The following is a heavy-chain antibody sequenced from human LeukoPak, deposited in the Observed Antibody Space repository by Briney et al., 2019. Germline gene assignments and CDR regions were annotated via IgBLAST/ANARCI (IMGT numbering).Heavy chain of an antibody. CDR3: ARDRVHRDLDY. CDR2: ISGSGSNT. J-gene: IGHJ4*02. D-gene: IGHD1-1*01. V-gene: IGHV3-23*01. Sequence: GGSLRLSCATSGFTFSNYAMSWVRQAPGKGLEWISVISGSGSNTYFADSVKVRFTISRDKPKNTVYLQMNSLRAEDTAVYYCARDRVHRDLDYWGQGTLVTVSS. CDR1: GFTFSNYA.